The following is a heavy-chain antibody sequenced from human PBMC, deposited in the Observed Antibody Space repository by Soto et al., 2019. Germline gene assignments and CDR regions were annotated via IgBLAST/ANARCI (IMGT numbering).Heavy chain of an antibody. J-gene: IGHJ5*02. CDR2: IYPGDSDT. Sequence: EVQLVQSGAEVKKPGESLKISCKGSGYSFTSYWIGWVRQMPGKGLEWMGIIYPGDSDTRYSPSFQGQVTISADKSISTAYLQWSSLKASDTAMYYCARHYRIGGGYDLWGNWFDPWGQGTLVTVSS. D-gene: IGHD5-12*01. V-gene: IGHV5-51*01. CDR1: GYSFTSYW. CDR3: ARHYRIGGGYDLWGNWFDP.